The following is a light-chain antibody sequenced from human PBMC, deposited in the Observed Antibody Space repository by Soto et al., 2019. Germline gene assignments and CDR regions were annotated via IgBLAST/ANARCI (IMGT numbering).Light chain of an antibody. CDR2: GAS. CDR1: QSVSSN. J-gene: IGKJ1*01. CDR3: QQYNYWPT. V-gene: IGKV3-15*01. Sequence: EIVMTQSPATLSVSPGERATLSCRASQSVSSNLAWYQQKPGQAPRLLIYGASTRATGIPARFSGSGSGTEFTLTITSLQSEDFAVDYCQQYNYWPTFGQGTKVDIK.